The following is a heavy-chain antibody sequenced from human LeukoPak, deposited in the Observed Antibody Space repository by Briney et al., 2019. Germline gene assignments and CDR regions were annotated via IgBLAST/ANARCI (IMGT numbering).Heavy chain of an antibody. CDR2: VNWNGGST. Sequence: QPGGSLRLSCAASGFTFDDYGMSWVRHAPGKGLEWVSGVNWNGGSTGYADSVKGRFTISRDNAKNSLYLQMNSLRAEDTALYYCARLGYSGSEFDYWGQGTLVTVSS. V-gene: IGHV3-20*04. CDR3: ARLGYSGSEFDY. D-gene: IGHD1-26*01. J-gene: IGHJ4*02. CDR1: GFTFDDYG.